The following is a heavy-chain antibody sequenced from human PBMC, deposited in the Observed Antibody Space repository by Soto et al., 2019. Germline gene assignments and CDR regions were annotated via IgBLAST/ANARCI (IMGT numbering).Heavy chain of an antibody. J-gene: IGHJ5*02. Sequence: GASVKVSCKASGYTFTGYYMHWVRQAPGQGLEWMGWTSPNSGGTNYAQKFQGRVTMTRDTSISTAYMELSRLRSDDTAVYYCARVGQQLVRRWFDPWGQGTLVTVSS. V-gene: IGHV1-2*02. CDR2: TSPNSGGT. CDR1: GYTFTGYY. CDR3: ARVGQQLVRRWFDP. D-gene: IGHD6-13*01.